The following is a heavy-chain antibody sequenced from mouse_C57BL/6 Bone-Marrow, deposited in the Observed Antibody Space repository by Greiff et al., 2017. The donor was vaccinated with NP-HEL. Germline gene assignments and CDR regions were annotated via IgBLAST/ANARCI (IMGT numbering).Heavy chain of an antibody. V-gene: IGHV1-72*01. D-gene: IGHD1-1*01. J-gene: IGHJ2*01. Sequence: VQLQQPGAELVKPGASVKLSCKASGYSFTSVWMHWVKQRPGRGLEWIGRIDHNSGGTKYNEKFKSKATLTVDKPSITAYMQLSSLTSEDSAVYSCARGPYGFSFGYWGNRTTLTVSS. CDR3: ARGPYGFSFGY. CDR2: IDHNSGGT. CDR1: GYSFTSVW.